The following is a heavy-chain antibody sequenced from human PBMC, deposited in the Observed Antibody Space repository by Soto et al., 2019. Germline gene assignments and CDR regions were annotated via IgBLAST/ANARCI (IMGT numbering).Heavy chain of an antibody. CDR2: ISSSNSYI. V-gene: IGHV3-21*01. CDR1: GFTFSSYS. CDR3: ARGGEYEPFDY. D-gene: IGHD2-2*01. Sequence: EVQLVESGGGLVKPGGSLRLSCAASGFTFSSYSMNWVRQAPGKGLEWVSSISSSNSYIYYADSVKGRFTISRDNAKNSLYLQMNSLRAEDTAVYYCARGGEYEPFDYWGQGTLVTVSS. J-gene: IGHJ4*02.